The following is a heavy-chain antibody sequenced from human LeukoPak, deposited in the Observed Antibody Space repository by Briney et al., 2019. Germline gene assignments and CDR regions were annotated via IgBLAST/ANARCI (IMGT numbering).Heavy chain of an antibody. CDR1: GFTFDDYG. D-gene: IGHD3-22*01. CDR2: ISWNGGSP. Sequence: GGSLRLSCTASGFTFDDYGMSWVRQAPGKGLEWASGISWNGGSPAYAESVKGRFTISRDNAKNTLDLQMISLRAEDTALYYCARVVYYYDSSGYYSSSTGDFDYWGQGTLVTVSS. V-gene: IGHV3-20*04. J-gene: IGHJ4*02. CDR3: ARVVYYYDSSGYYSSSTGDFDY.